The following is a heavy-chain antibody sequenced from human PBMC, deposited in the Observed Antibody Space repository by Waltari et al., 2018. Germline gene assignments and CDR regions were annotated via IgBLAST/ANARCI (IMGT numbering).Heavy chain of an antibody. V-gene: IGHV3-49*04. Sequence: EVQLVESGGGLVQPGRSLRLSCTASGFTFGDYAMSWVRQAPGKGLEWVGFIRSKAYGGTTEYAASVKGRFTISRDDSKSIAYLQMNSLKTEDTAVYYCTRTGQHIVVVPAAMLYYYYMDVWGKGTTVTVSS. D-gene: IGHD2-2*01. CDR3: TRTGQHIVVVPAAMLYYYYMDV. J-gene: IGHJ6*03. CDR2: IRSKAYGGTT. CDR1: GFTFGDYA.